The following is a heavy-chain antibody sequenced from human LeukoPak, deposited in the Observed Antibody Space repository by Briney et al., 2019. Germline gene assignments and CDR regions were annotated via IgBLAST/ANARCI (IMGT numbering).Heavy chain of an antibody. CDR1: GFTFISYS. J-gene: IGHJ6*02. CDR3: ARDGVMAGTRSGMDV. D-gene: IGHD6-19*01. Sequence: PGGSLRLSCAASGFTFISYSMNWVRQAPGKGLEWVSSISSSSSYIYYADSVKGRFTISRDNAKNSLYLQMNSLRAEDTAVYYCARDGVMAGTRSGMDVWGQGTTVTVSS. CDR2: ISSSSSYI. V-gene: IGHV3-21*01.